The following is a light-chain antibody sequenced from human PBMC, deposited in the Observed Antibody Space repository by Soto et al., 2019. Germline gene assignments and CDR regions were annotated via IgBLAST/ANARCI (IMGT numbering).Light chain of an antibody. Sequence: EIVMTQSPVTLSVSLGERATLSCRASQSVNSNLAWYQQKRGQAPRLLIYGASTRATGFPARFSGSGPGTDFTLTISSPQSEDFAVYSCQQYNEWPPTFGQGTKVEVK. CDR2: GAS. CDR3: QQYNEWPPT. V-gene: IGKV3-15*01. CDR1: QSVNSN. J-gene: IGKJ1*01.